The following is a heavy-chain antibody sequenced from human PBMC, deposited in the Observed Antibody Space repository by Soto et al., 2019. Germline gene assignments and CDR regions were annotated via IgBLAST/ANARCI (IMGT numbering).Heavy chain of an antibody. J-gene: IGHJ3*02. CDR3: ARGLSLSVDSSGYYHDAFDI. Sequence: SETLSLTCAVYGGSFSGYYWSWIRQPPGKGLEWIGEINHSGSTNYNPSLKSRVNISVDTSKNKFSLKLSSVTAADTAVYYCARGLSLSVDSSGYYHDAFDIWGQGTMV. CDR2: INHSGST. D-gene: IGHD3-22*01. CDR1: GGSFSGYY. V-gene: IGHV4-34*01.